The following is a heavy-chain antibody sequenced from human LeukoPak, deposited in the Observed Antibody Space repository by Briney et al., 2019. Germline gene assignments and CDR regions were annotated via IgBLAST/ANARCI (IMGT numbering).Heavy chain of an antibody. Sequence: ASVKVSCKASGYTFTSYAMHWVRQAPGQRLEWTGWINAGNGNTKYSQKFQGRVTITRDTSASTAYMELSSLRSEDTAVYYCARARKGDTAMVPYDYWGQGTLVTVSS. J-gene: IGHJ4*02. CDR3: ARARKGDTAMVPYDY. V-gene: IGHV1-3*01. D-gene: IGHD5-18*01. CDR1: GYTFTSYA. CDR2: INAGNGNT.